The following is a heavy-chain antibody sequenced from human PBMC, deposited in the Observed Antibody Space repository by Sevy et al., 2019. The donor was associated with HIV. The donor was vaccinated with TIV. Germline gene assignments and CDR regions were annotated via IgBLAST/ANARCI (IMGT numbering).Heavy chain of an antibody. CDR3: ARGRENYYGSGSLHY. Sequence: GESLKISCKGSGYSFTSYWIGWVRQMPGKGLEWMGIIYPGDSDTRYSPSFQGQVTISADKSISTAYLQWSSLKASDTAMYYCARGRENYYGSGSLHYWGQGTLVTVSS. CDR1: GYSFTSYW. V-gene: IGHV5-51*01. CDR2: IYPGDSDT. J-gene: IGHJ4*02. D-gene: IGHD3-10*01.